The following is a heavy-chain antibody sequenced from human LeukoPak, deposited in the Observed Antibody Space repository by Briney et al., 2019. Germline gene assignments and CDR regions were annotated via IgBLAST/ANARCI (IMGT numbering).Heavy chain of an antibody. Sequence: GGSLRLSCAASGFTFSSYAMSWVRQAPGKGLEWVSVISGSGGSTYYADSVKGRFTISRGNSKNTLYLQMNSLRAEDTAVYYCAKAPRDCYSNSCYGYYFDFWGQGTLVTVSS. CDR2: ISGSGGST. V-gene: IGHV3-23*01. D-gene: IGHD4-11*01. CDR3: AKAPRDCYSNSCYGYYFDF. CDR1: GFTFSSYA. J-gene: IGHJ4*02.